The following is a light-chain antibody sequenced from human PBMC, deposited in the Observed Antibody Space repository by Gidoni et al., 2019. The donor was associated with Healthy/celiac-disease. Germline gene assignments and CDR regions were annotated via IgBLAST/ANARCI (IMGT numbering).Light chain of an antibody. J-gene: IGKJ1*01. CDR1: QSVLYSSNNKNY. V-gene: IGKV4-1*01. CDR3: QQYYSTPRT. Sequence: DIVMTQSPDSLAVSLGESATIHCKSSQSVLYSSNNKNYLAWYQQKPGQPPKLLIYWASTRESGVPDRFSGSGSGTDFTLTISSLQAEDVAVYYCQQYYSTPRTFXXXTKVEIK. CDR2: WAS.